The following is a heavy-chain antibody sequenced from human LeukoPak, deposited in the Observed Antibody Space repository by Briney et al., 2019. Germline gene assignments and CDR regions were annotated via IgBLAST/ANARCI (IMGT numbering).Heavy chain of an antibody. J-gene: IGHJ3*02. V-gene: IGHV3-11*01. CDR3: ARGRSVQDAFDI. Sequence: GGSLRLSCAASGFTFSGYYMTWIRQAPGKGLEWISYISSSGNTIYYADSVKGRFTISRDNTKNSLYLQMNSPRAEDTAVYYCARGRSVQDAFDIWGQGTMVTVSS. D-gene: IGHD1-1*01. CDR1: GFTFSGYY. CDR2: ISSSGNTI.